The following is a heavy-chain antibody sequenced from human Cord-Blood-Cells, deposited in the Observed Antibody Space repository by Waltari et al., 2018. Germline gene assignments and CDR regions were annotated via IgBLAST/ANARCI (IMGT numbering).Heavy chain of an antibody. D-gene: IGHD3-10*02. CDR2: IYYSGST. CDR1: GGSISSYY. Sequence: QESGPGLVKPSETLSLTCTVSGGSISSYYWSWIRQPPGKGLEWIGYIYYSGSTNYNPSLKSRVTISVDTSKNQFSLKLSSVTAADTVVYYCARSPGLVGPAVRGFYFQHWGQGTLVTVSS. J-gene: IGHJ1*01. CDR3: ARSPGLVGPAVRGFYFQH. V-gene: IGHV4-59*01.